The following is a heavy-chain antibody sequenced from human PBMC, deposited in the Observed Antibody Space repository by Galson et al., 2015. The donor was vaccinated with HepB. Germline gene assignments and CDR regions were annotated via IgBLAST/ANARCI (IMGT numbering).Heavy chain of an antibody. Sequence: SVKVSCKASGGTFSSYAISWVRQAPGQGLEWMGGIIPILGIANYAQKFQGRVTITADKSTSTAYMELSSLRSEDTAVYYCARDTTRGGYAIPSDYWGQGTLVTVSS. J-gene: IGHJ4*02. CDR1: GGTFSSYA. CDR2: IIPILGIA. D-gene: IGHD5-24*01. CDR3: ARDTTRGGYAIPSDY. V-gene: IGHV1-69*10.